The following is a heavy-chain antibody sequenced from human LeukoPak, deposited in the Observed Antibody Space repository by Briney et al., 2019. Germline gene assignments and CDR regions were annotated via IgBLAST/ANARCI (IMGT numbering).Heavy chain of an antibody. V-gene: IGHV3-23*01. CDR3: ARDHNDFWSGYYILPYYYYYGMDV. Sequence: GGSLRLSCAASGFTFSSCALSWVRQAPGKGLEWVSSISSSGDRNYADSVKGRFTISRDNAKNTLYLQMNSLRAEDTAVYYCARDHNDFWSGYYILPYYYYYGMDVWGQGTTVTVSS. J-gene: IGHJ6*02. CDR2: ISSSGDR. D-gene: IGHD3-3*01. CDR1: GFTFSSCA.